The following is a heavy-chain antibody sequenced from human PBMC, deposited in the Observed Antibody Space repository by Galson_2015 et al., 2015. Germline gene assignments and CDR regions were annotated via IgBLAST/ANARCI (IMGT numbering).Heavy chain of an antibody. Sequence: SETLSLTCAVYGGSFSAYYWSWIRQPPGEGLEWLGEINHSGSTNYNPSLKSRVTISVDTSKNQFSLKLSSVTAAVTAVYYCARVVHYYDSSGYMVDAFDIWGQGTMVTVSS. CDR3: ARVVHYYDSSGYMVDAFDI. CDR2: INHSGST. CDR1: GGSFSAYY. D-gene: IGHD3-22*01. J-gene: IGHJ3*02. V-gene: IGHV4-34*01.